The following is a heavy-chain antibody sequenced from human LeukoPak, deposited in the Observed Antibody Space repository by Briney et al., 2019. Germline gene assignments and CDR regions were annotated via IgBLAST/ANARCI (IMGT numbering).Heavy chain of an antibody. J-gene: IGHJ3*02. CDR2: IYPGDSHT. Sequence: RGESLKISCKGSGYRFTSYWIGWVRQMPGKGLEWMGIIYPGDSHTRYSPSFQGQVTISADKSISTAYLQWSSLKASDTAMYYCARRRDLLAFDIWGQGTMVTVSS. CDR3: ARRRDLLAFDI. D-gene: IGHD5-24*01. V-gene: IGHV5-51*01. CDR1: GYRFTSYW.